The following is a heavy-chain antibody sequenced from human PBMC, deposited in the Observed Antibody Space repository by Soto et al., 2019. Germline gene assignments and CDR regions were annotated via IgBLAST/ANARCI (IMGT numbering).Heavy chain of an antibody. CDR3: AKDQNKNYYDSSGYYYIISADAFDI. J-gene: IGHJ3*02. D-gene: IGHD3-22*01. CDR1: GFTFSSYA. CDR2: ISGSGGST. V-gene: IGHV3-23*01. Sequence: GGTLRLFCSASGFTFSSYAMSWVRQAPGKGLEWVSAISGSGGSTYYADSVKGRFTISRDNSKNTLYLQMNSLRAEDTAVYYCAKDQNKNYYDSSGYYYIISADAFDIWGQGTMVTVSS.